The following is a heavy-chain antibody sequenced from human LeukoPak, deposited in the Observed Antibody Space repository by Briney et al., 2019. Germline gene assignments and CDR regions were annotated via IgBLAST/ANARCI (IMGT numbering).Heavy chain of an antibody. J-gene: IGHJ4*02. Sequence: PGGSLRLSCAASGFTFSSYSMNWVRQAPGKGLEWVSSISSSSSYIYYADSVKGRFTISRDNAKNSLYLQMNSLRAEDTAVYYCARDPGYCSSTSCYRWLVDYWGQETLVTVSS. CDR2: ISSSSSYI. D-gene: IGHD2-2*02. CDR1: GFTFSSYS. CDR3: ARDPGYCSSTSCYRWLVDY. V-gene: IGHV3-21*01.